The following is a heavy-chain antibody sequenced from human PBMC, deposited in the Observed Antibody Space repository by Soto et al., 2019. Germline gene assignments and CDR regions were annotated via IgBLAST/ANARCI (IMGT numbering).Heavy chain of an antibody. D-gene: IGHD5-18*01. V-gene: IGHV4-31*03. CDR3: ASRGYSYGFSLGMDV. J-gene: IGHJ6*02. Sequence: QVQLQESGPVLVKPSQTLSLTCTVSGGSISSGGYYWSWIRQHPGKGLEWIGYIYYSGSTYYNPSLKSRVTISVDTSKNQFSLKLSSVTAADTAVYYCASRGYSYGFSLGMDVWGQGTTVTVSS. CDR2: IYYSGST. CDR1: GGSISSGGYY.